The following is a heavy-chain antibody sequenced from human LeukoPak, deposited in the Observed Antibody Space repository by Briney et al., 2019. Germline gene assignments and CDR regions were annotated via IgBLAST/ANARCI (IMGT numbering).Heavy chain of an antibody. CDR3: ARAGYYYDSSGYGDDAFDI. J-gene: IGHJ3*02. V-gene: IGHV4-34*01. D-gene: IGHD3-22*01. Sequence: SEILSLTRAGYCGSFSGYYGSWIGQPPGKGLEWIGEINHSGSTNNNPSVKSRVTISVDTTKGQLSLKLSSVTAADTAVYYCARAGYYYDSSGYGDDAFDIWGQGKMVTVSS. CDR2: INHSGST. CDR1: CGSFSGYY.